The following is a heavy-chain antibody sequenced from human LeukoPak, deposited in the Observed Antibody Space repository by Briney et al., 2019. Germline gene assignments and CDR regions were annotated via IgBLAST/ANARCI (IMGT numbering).Heavy chain of an antibody. CDR3: ASEGGSGSYYFRY. D-gene: IGHD3-10*01. CDR1: GFTFSSYS. V-gene: IGHV3-48*02. CDR2: ISSSSSTI. Sequence: RGSLRLSCAASGFTFSSYSMNWVRPAPRKWLEWVSYISSSSSTIYYADSVKGRFTISRDNDKNSLYLQMNSLRDEETAVYYCASEGGSGSYYFRYWGQGTLVTVSS. J-gene: IGHJ4*02.